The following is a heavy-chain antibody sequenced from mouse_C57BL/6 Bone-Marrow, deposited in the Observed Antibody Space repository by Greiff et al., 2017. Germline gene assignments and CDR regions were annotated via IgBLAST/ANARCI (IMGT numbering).Heavy chain of an antibody. J-gene: IGHJ1*03. V-gene: IGHV1-54*01. CDR2: INPGSGGT. CDR3: ARGDYYGSSYWYFDV. CDR1: GYAFTNYL. Sequence: QVQLQQSGAELVRPGTSVKVSCKASGYAFTNYLIEWVKQRPGQGLEWIGVINPGSGGTNYNEKFKGKATLTADKSSSTAYMQLSSLTSEDSAVYVCARGDYYGSSYWYFDVWGTGTTVTVSS. D-gene: IGHD1-1*01.